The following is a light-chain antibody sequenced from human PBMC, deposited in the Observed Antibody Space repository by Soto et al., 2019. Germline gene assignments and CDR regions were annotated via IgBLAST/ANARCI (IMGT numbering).Light chain of an antibody. CDR1: SDDVGGYNY. CDR3: SSFGGSSGFYV. CDR2: DVT. V-gene: IGLV2-14*03. J-gene: IGLJ1*01. Sequence: QSVLTQPASVSGSPGQSITISCTGTSDDVGGYNYVSWYQQHPGKVPQLIVYDVTNRPLGVSIRFSGSKSGNTASLTISGLQAEDEGDYSCSSFGGSSGFYVFGTGTKVPVL.